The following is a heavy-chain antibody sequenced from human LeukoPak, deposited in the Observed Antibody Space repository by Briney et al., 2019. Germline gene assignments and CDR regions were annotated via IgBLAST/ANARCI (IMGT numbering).Heavy chain of an antibody. Sequence: PSETLSLTCTVSGGSISSNSYYWGWIRQPPGKGLEWIGTIYYSGSTYYNPSLKSRVTISVDTSKNQFSLKLSSVTAADTAMYYCARLVGSSWYHEVLLGRDYWGQGTLVTVSS. CDR1: GGSISSNSYY. CDR3: ARLVGSSWYHEVLLGRDY. V-gene: IGHV4-39*01. CDR2: IYYSGST. J-gene: IGHJ4*02. D-gene: IGHD6-13*01.